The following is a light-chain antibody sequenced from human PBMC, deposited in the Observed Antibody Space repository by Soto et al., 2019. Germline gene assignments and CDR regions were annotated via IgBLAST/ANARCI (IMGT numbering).Light chain of an antibody. Sequence: QSALTQPASVSGSPGQSITICCTGTSSDVGGYNYVSWYQQHPGKAPKLIIYEVTHRPSGVSSRFYGSRSGNTASLTISGLQAEDEADYYCKSRTTRNTLVFGGGTKVTVL. V-gene: IGLV2-14*01. CDR3: KSRTTRNTLV. J-gene: IGLJ3*02. CDR2: EVT. CDR1: SSDVGGYNY.